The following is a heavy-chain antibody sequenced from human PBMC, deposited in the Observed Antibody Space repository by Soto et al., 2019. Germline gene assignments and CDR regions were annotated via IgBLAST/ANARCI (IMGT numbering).Heavy chain of an antibody. Sequence: SETLSLTCTVSGGSISSSSYYWGWIRQPPGKGLEWIGSIYYSGSTYYNPSLKSRVTISVDTSKNQFSLKLSSVTAADTAVYYCARHRYERWLVQWFDYWGQGTLVTVS. CDR1: GGSISSSSYY. V-gene: IGHV4-39*01. CDR2: IYYSGST. D-gene: IGHD6-19*01. CDR3: ARHRYERWLVQWFDY. J-gene: IGHJ4*02.